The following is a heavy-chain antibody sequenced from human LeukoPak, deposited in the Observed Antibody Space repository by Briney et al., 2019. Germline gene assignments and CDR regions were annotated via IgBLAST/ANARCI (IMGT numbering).Heavy chain of an antibody. V-gene: IGHV4-34*01. CDR1: GGSFSGYY. Sequence: SETLSLTCAVYGGSFSGYYWSWIRQPPGKGLEWIGEINHSGSTNYNPSLKSRVTISVDTSKNQFSLKLSSVTAADTAVYYCARGPTYHYYYMDVWGKGTTVTVSS. CDR3: ARGPTYHYYYMDV. J-gene: IGHJ6*03. CDR2: INHSGST.